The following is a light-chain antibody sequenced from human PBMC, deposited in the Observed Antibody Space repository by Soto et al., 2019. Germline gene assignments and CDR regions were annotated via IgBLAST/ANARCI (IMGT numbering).Light chain of an antibody. CDR2: SNS. V-gene: IGLV1-44*01. J-gene: IGLJ2*01. Sequence: QAVVTQPPSASGTPGQRVTISCSGSSSNIGSNTVNWYRQLPGTAPRLLIYSNSQRPSGVPDRFSGSTSGTSASLAISGLQSEDEADYYCAAWDDSLTAVVFGGGTKLTVL. CDR1: SSNIGSNT. CDR3: AAWDDSLTAVV.